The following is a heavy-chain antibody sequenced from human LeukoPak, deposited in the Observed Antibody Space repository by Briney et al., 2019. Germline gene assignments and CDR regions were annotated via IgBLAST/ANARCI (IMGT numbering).Heavy chain of an antibody. D-gene: IGHD2-2*01. J-gene: IGHJ3*02. CDR1: GYTFTGYY. Sequence: ASVKVSCKASGYTFTGYYMHWVRQAPGQGLEWMGWINPNSGGTNSAQKFQGRVTMTRDTSISTAYMELSRLRSDDTAVYYCARAQYCSSTSCYRDAFDIWGQGTMVTVSS. CDR3: ARAQYCSSTSCYRDAFDI. CDR2: INPNSGGT. V-gene: IGHV1-2*02.